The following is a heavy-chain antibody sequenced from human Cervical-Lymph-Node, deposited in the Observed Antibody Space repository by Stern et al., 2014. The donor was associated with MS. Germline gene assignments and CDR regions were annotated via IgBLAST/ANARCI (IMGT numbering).Heavy chain of an antibody. Sequence: VQLVDSGAEVKKPGASVKVSCEASGYTFTAYYMHWVRQAPGQGLEWMGQINRNSGDSQYAQKFQGRVTMTRDTSINTAYMDLSSLRSDDTAVYYCATLTHGMLFDNWGQGTLVTVSS. CDR1: GYTFTAYY. V-gene: IGHV1-2*06. J-gene: IGHJ4*02. CDR2: INRNSGDS. D-gene: IGHD1-1*01. CDR3: ATLTHGMLFDN.